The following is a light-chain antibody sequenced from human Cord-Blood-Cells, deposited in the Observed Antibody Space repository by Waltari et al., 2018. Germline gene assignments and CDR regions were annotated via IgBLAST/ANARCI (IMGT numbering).Light chain of an antibody. Sequence: QSALTQPAFVSGSPGQSITIPCTGPSSAVGGYNYVPWYQQHPSKSPKLMIYDVRNRPSVVSNRFSGSKSGNTASLTISGLQAEDEADYYCSSYTSSSTVVFGGGTKLTVL. CDR3: SSYTSSSTVV. CDR1: SSAVGGYNY. J-gene: IGLJ2*01. V-gene: IGLV2-14*01. CDR2: DVR.